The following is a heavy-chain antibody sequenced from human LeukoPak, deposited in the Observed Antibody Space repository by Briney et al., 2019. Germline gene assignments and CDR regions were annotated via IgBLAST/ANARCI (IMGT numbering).Heavy chain of an antibody. Sequence: GGSLRLSCAASGFTFSSYEMTWVRQSPGKGPEWVSYISSSGSTIYYADSVKGRFTISRDNAKNSLYLQMNSLRAEDTAVYYCARDDYGDYGDYWGQGTLVTVSS. V-gene: IGHV3-48*03. CDR3: ARDDYGDYGDY. D-gene: IGHD4-17*01. J-gene: IGHJ4*02. CDR2: ISSSGSTI. CDR1: GFTFSSYE.